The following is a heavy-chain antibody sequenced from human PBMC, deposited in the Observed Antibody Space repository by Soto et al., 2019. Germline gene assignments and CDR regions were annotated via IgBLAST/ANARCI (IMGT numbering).Heavy chain of an antibody. Sequence: SETLSLTCTVSAASFSKYYWTWIRQPPGKGLEWIGYVYFNGGTTYNPSLLKRGSISLENTTNKISLTQISVTTADTAVFYCGSVTFGGVALDNWGQGTMVTVSS. CDR3: GSVTFGGVALDN. J-gene: IGHJ4*02. V-gene: IGHV4-59*01. D-gene: IGHD3-16*01. CDR2: VYFNGGT. CDR1: AASFSKYY.